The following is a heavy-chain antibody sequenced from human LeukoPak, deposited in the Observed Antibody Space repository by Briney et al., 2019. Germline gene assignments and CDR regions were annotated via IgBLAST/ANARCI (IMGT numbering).Heavy chain of an antibody. CDR1: GYTFTSYA. J-gene: IGHJ3*02. D-gene: IGHD3-10*01. Sequence: ASVKVSCKASGYTFTSYAMHWVRQAPGQRLEWMGWINAGNGNTKYSQEFQGRVTITRDTSASTAYMELSSLRSEDTAVYYCARDPVWFGELLLSDAFDIWGQGTMVTVSS. V-gene: IGHV1-3*03. CDR3: ARDPVWFGELLLSDAFDI. CDR2: INAGNGNT.